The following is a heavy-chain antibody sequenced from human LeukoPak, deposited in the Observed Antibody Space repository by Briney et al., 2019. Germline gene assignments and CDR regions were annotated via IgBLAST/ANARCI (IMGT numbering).Heavy chain of an antibody. CDR1: GFTFSSYA. Sequence: GGSLRLSCAASGFTFSSYAMHWVRQAPGKGLEWVAVISYDGSNKYYADSVKGRFTISRDNSKNTLYLQMNSLRAEDTAVYYCARDNSDSSSWYAQTYYYYGMDV. J-gene: IGHJ6*01. D-gene: IGHD6-13*01. CDR2: ISYDGSNK. V-gene: IGHV3-30-3*01. CDR3: ARDNSDSSSWYAQTYYYYGMDV.